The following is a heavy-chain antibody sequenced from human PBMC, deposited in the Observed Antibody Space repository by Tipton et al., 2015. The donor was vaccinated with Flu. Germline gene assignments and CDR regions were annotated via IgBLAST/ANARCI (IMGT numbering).Heavy chain of an antibody. CDR3: AVPWGVGRLGP. CDR2: IYPDASNT. Sequence: SLRLSCAASGFGVRTNYMSWARQAPGKGLEWVSVIYPDASNTYYTDSVKGRFTISRDNSKNTLYLQMNSLRAEDTAVYYLAVPWGVGRLGPWGQGALVTVSS. CDR1: GFGVRTNY. D-gene: IGHD2-2*01. V-gene: IGHV3-53*01. J-gene: IGHJ5*02.